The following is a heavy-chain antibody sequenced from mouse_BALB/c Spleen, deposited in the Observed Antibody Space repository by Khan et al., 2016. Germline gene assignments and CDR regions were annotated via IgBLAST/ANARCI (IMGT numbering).Heavy chain of an antibody. CDR3: TRDHGRADWYVDV. CDR2: ISSDSSTI. D-gene: IGHD1-1*01. Sequence: EVELVESGGGLVQPGGSRKLSCAASGFTFSSFEMHWARQAPEKGLEWVAYISSDSSTIYYAHTVKGRFTISRDKPKNTLVLEMTSLRSEDTARYYCTRDHGRADWYVDVWGAGTTVTVSS. J-gene: IGHJ1*01. CDR1: GFTFSSFE. V-gene: IGHV5-17*02.